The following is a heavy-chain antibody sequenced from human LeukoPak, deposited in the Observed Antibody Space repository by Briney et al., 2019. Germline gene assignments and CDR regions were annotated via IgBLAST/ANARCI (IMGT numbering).Heavy chain of an antibody. CDR2: ISGSGGST. V-gene: IGHV3-23*01. Sequence: GGSLRLSCAASGFTFSSYAMSWVRQAPGKGLEWVSAISGSGGSTYYADSVKGRFTISRGNSKKTLYLQMNSLRAEDTAVYYCAKIGYCSSTSCPRWGQGTLVTVSS. D-gene: IGHD2-2*01. J-gene: IGHJ4*02. CDR3: AKIGYCSSTSCPR. CDR1: GFTFSSYA.